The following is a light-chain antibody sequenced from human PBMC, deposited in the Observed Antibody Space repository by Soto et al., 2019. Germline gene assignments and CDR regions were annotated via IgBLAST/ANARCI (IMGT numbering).Light chain of an antibody. V-gene: IGKV1-33*01. J-gene: IGKJ5*01. Sequence: DIQMTQSPSSLSASVGAGVTITCQASQNINNYLNWSQQKPGRAPKILIYDASNLEAGVPSRFRGSGSGTDFTFTISRLQPEDIATYYCQQYENLPTFGQGTRLEIK. CDR2: DAS. CDR3: QQYENLPT. CDR1: QNINNY.